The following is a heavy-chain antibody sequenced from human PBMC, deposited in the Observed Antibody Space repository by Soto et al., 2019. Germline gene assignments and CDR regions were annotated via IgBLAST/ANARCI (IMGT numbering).Heavy chain of an antibody. CDR1: GYTFTSYD. CDR2: MNPSTGNT. J-gene: IGHJ5*02. D-gene: IGHD6-19*01. Sequence: QVQLVQSGAEVKKPGASVKVSCKASGYTFTSYDIIWVRQATGQGLEWMGWMNPSTGNTDSAEKFQGGLTMTRNTSISTVYVELSSLSFEDTAVYYCARGRIIVAGGFDPWGQGTLVTVSS. CDR3: ARGRIIVAGGFDP. V-gene: IGHV1-8*01.